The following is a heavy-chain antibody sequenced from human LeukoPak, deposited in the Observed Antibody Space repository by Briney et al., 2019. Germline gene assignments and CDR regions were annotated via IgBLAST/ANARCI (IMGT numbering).Heavy chain of an antibody. V-gene: IGHV1-69*06. J-gene: IGHJ4*02. D-gene: IGHD3-22*01. CDR2: IIPIFGTA. Sequence: ASVKVSCKAFGYTFTGYWMHWVRQAPGQGLEWMGGIIPIFGTANYAQKFQGRVTITADKSTSTAYMELSSLRSEDTAVYYCARDRTSGYYPLLDWGQGTLVTVSS. CDR1: GYTFTGYW. CDR3: ARDRTSGYYPLLD.